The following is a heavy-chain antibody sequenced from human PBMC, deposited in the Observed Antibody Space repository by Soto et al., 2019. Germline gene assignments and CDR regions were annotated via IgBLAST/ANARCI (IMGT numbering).Heavy chain of an antibody. CDR3: ARGFYDFGSGPYKDAFDI. Sequence: GGSLTLSCAASGFTFSSYSMNWVRQAPGKGLEWVSSISSSSSYIYYADSVKGRFTIARDNANNSLYLQMNSLRAEDTAVEYCARGFYDFGSGPYKDAFDIWGQGAMVTVSS. D-gene: IGHD3-3*01. CDR1: GFTFSSYS. CDR2: ISSSSSYI. V-gene: IGHV3-21*01. J-gene: IGHJ3*02.